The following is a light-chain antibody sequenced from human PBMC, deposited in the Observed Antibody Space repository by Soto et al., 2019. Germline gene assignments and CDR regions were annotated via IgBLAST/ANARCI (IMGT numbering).Light chain of an antibody. V-gene: IGKV3-20*01. Sequence: EIVFTQSPGTLSLSPGGRCPLSCRASQNIRSNYVAWYQQKHGQGPRXXIFGSSSTATGIPDRFSASGSGTDLTITISRLEPEDFEVYYCQQYGYSPLTFGGGTKVDIK. CDR1: QNIRSNY. CDR3: QQYGYSPLT. CDR2: GSS. J-gene: IGKJ4*01.